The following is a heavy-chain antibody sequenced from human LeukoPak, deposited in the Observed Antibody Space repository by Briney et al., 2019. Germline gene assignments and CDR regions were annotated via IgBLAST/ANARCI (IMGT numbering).Heavy chain of an antibody. CDR2: VSYSGST. CDR3: AREKLYFAPPMGFDY. D-gene: IGHD3-9*01. CDR1: GGSISSYY. J-gene: IGHJ4*02. Sequence: PSETLSLTCTVSGGSISSYYWSWIRQPPGKELEWIGDVSYSGSTNYKSSLKSRVTISVDTSKNQFSLRLSSVTAADTAVYYCAREKLYFAPPMGFDYWGQGTLVTVSS. V-gene: IGHV4-59*01.